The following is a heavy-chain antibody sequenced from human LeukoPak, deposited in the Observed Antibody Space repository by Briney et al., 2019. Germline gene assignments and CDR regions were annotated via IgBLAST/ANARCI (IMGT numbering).Heavy chain of an antibody. V-gene: IGHV4-34*01. CDR1: GGSFSGYY. CDR2: INHSGNT. Sequence: SETLSLTCAVYGGSFSGYYWSWIRQPLGKGLEWIGEINHSGNTNYNPSLKSRVTISVDTSKNQFSLKLNSVTAADTAVYYCARPRSGSGSAIGCWGQGTLVTVSS. D-gene: IGHD1-26*01. CDR3: ARPRSGSGSAIGC. J-gene: IGHJ4*02.